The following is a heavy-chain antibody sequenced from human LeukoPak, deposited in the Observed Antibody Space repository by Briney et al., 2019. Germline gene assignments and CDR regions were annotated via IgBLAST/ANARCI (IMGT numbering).Heavy chain of an antibody. J-gene: IGHJ3*02. CDR3: ARGGYCSSTSCYFRLGTDAFDI. Sequence: SETLSLTCTVSGGSISSYYWSWIRQPPGKGLEWVGYIYYSGSTNYNPSLKSRVTISVDTSKNQFSLKLSSVTAADTAVYYCARGGYCSSTSCYFRLGTDAFDIWSQGTMVTVSS. CDR1: GGSISSYY. D-gene: IGHD2-2*01. CDR2: IYYSGST. V-gene: IGHV4-59*01.